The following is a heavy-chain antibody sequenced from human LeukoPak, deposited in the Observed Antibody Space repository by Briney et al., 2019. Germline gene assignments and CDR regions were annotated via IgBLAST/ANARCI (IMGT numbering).Heavy chain of an antibody. V-gene: IGHV3-64*01. J-gene: IGHJ4*02. D-gene: IGHD3-10*02. CDR3: ARDGDYDRSYRSGFDY. CDR1: GFPFSSYA. CDR2: ISSNGGTT. Sequence: PGGSLRLSCAASGFPFSSYAMQWVRQAPGKGLEYVSGISSNGGTTFYANSVKGRFTISRDNSKNMLFLQMGSLRAEDMAVYYCARDGDYDRSYRSGFDYWGQGTLVTVSS.